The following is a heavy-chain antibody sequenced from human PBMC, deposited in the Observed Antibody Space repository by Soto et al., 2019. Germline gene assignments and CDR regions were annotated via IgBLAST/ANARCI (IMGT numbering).Heavy chain of an antibody. V-gene: IGHV4-31*03. CDR2: IYYSGST. CDR1: GGSISRGAYY. CDR3: ACVFVAGASLDY. Sequence: QVQLQESGPGLVKPSQTLSLTCTVSGGSISRGAYYWSWIRQHPGKGLEWIGYIYYSGSTFYNPSLKSRVTISVDTSKHQSYLQLRSVTAADTAIYYCACVFVAGASLDYWGQGTLVTVSS. J-gene: IGHJ4*02. D-gene: IGHD6-19*01.